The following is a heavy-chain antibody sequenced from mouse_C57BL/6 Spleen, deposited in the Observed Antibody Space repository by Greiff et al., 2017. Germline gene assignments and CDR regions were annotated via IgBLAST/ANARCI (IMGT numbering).Heavy chain of an antibody. D-gene: IGHD2-4*01. V-gene: IGHV2-2*01. CDR1: GFSLTSYG. Sequence: QVQLQQSGPGLVQPSQSLSITCTVSGFSLTSYGVHWVRQSPGKGLEWLGVIWSGGSTDYNAAFISRLSISKDNSKSQVFFKMNSLQADDTAIYYCARNGYDYPHYYAMDYWGQGTSVTVSS. CDR2: IWSGGST. CDR3: ARNGYDYPHYYAMDY. J-gene: IGHJ4*01.